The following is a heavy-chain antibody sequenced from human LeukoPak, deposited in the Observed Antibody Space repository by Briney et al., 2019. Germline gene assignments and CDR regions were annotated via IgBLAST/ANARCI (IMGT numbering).Heavy chain of an antibody. D-gene: IGHD3-22*01. J-gene: IGHJ3*02. CDR1: GFTFSSYP. Sequence: PGRSLRLSCAASGFTFSSYPIHWVRQAPGKGLEWVAVTSYDGANKNYVDSVKGRFTISRDNSKNTLYLQMNSLRAEDTAVYYCARLPPPLDYYDGSGYYFDWAFDIWGQGTMVTVSS. V-gene: IGHV3-30-3*01. CDR3: ARLPPPLDYYDGSGYYFDWAFDI. CDR2: TSYDGANK.